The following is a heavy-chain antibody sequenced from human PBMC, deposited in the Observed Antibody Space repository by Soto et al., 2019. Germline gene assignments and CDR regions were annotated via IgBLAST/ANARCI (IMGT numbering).Heavy chain of an antibody. CDR3: AREGVRGRDV. CDR1: GYTFTSYD. D-gene: IGHD3-16*01. Sequence: QVQLVQSGAEVKKPGASVKVSCKASGYTFTSYDINWVRQATGQGLEWMGWTNPNSANTGYAQEFQGRVTMTRNTSISTAYMELSSLRTKDTAVFYCAREGVRGRDVWGQGTTVTVSS. J-gene: IGHJ6*02. V-gene: IGHV1-8*01. CDR2: TNPNSANT.